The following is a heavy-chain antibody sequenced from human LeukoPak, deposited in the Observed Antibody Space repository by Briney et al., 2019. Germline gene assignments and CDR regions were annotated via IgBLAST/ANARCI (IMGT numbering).Heavy chain of an antibody. V-gene: IGHV4-4*07. D-gene: IGHD5-12*01. CDR1: GGSISSYY. J-gene: IGHJ4*02. CDR3: AIPREGLRNLRAFDY. Sequence: SETLSLTCTVSGGSISSYYWSWVRQPAGKGLEWIGRIYNSGSTNYNPSLKSRVTMSVDTSKNQFSLKLSSVTAADTAVYYCAIPREGLRNLRAFDYWGQGTLVTVSS. CDR2: IYNSGST.